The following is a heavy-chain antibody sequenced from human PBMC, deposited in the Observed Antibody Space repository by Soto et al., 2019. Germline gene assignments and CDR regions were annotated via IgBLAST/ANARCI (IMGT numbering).Heavy chain of an antibody. J-gene: IGHJ6*02. Sequence: GGSLRLSCASSWFTVSSNYMSWVRQAPGKGLEWVSVIYSGGITFYADSVKGRFTISRDNSKNTLYLQMNNLRGEDTAVYYCVRDCGSSSEGGMDVWGQGTTVTVSS. D-gene: IGHD6-6*01. CDR1: WFTVSSNY. CDR3: VRDCGSSSEGGMDV. CDR2: IYSGGIT. V-gene: IGHV3-53*01.